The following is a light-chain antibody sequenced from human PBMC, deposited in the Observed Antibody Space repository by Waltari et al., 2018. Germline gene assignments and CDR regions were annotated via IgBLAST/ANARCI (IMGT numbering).Light chain of an antibody. CDR2: GAS. CDR1: QSVSSSY. Sequence: EIVLTQSPGTLSLSPGERATLSCRASQSVSSSYLAWYQQKPGQAPRLLIYGASSRATSSPDRFSGSGSGTDFTLTISRLEPEDFAVYYCQQYGSSPLYTFGQGTKLEIK. V-gene: IGKV3-20*01. J-gene: IGKJ2*01. CDR3: QQYGSSPLYT.